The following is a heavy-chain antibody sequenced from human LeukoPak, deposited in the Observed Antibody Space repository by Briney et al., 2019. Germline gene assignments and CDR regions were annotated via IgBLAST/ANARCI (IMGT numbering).Heavy chain of an antibody. CDR2: INPSGGDT. CDR1: GYTFTSYY. Sequence: GASVKVSCKASGYTFTSYYMHWVRQAPGQGLEWMGLINPSGGDTSYTHKFQGRVTMTRDTSTSTVYMELSSLRSEDTAVYYCARTPHWNDFDFWGQGILVTVSS. D-gene: IGHD1-1*01. J-gene: IGHJ4*02. V-gene: IGHV1-46*01. CDR3: ARTPHWNDFDF.